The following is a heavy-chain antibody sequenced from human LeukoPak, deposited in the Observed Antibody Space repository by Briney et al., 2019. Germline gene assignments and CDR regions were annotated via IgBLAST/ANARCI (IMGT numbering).Heavy chain of an antibody. V-gene: IGHV6-1*01. CDR3: AAGRLTYYAMDV. CDR2: TFYRSKFYN. Sequence: SQTLALTCAISGDSVSRNSAAWNWIRQSPSRGLEWLGRTFYRSKFYNEYAVSVISRITISADTSKNQFSLQPNSVTPEDTGVYYCAAGRLTYYAMDVWGQGTTVTVSS. CDR1: GDSVSRNSAA. D-gene: IGHD4/OR15-4a*01. J-gene: IGHJ6*02.